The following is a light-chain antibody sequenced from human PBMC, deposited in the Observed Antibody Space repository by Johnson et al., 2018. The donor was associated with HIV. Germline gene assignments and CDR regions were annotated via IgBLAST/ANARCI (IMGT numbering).Light chain of an antibody. CDR2: DNN. V-gene: IGLV1-51*01. Sequence: QSVLTQPPSVSAAPGQKVTISCSGSSSNIGNNYVSCHQQFPGTAPKLLIYDNNKRPSGIPDRFSASKSATTATLGITGLQTGAEADYYCGAWDGRLSVYVFGTGTTVTV. CDR1: SSNIGNNY. CDR3: GAWDGRLSVYV. J-gene: IGLJ1*01.